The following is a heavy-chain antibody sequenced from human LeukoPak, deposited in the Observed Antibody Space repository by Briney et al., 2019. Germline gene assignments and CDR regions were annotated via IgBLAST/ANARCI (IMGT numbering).Heavy chain of an antibody. CDR3: AKPRPPMIVPDY. V-gene: IGHV3-30*18. D-gene: IGHD3-22*01. CDR2: ISYDGSNK. J-gene: IGHJ4*02. Sequence: GGSLRLSCAASGFTSSSYGMHWVRQAPGKGLEWVAVISYDGSNKYYADSVKGRFTISRDNSKNALYLQMNSLRAEDTAVYYCAKPRPPMIVPDYWGQGTLVTVSS. CDR1: GFTSSSYG.